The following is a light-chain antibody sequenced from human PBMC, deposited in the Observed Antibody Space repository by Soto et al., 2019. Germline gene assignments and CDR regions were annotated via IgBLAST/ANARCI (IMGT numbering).Light chain of an antibody. J-gene: IGLJ3*02. CDR1: SSDVGGHNS. Sequence: QSALTQPASVSGSPGQSITISCTGTSSDVGGHNSVSWYQQYPGKAPKVIIYEVSYRPSGVSNRFSGSKSGNTASLTISGLQAEDEADYYCSSYTSSITVVFGGGTKLTVL. CDR2: EVS. CDR3: SSYTSSITVV. V-gene: IGLV2-14*01.